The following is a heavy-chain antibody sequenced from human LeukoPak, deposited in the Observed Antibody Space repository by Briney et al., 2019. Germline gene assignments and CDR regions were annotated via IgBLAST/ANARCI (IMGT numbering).Heavy chain of an antibody. D-gene: IGHD1-26*01. CDR1: GFTFSSYG. J-gene: IGHJ4*02. CDR2: IRYDGSKK. CDR3: AKRGSYYDY. Sequence: GGSLRLSCAASGFTFSSYGMHWVRQAPGKGLEWVAFIRYDGSKKYYTDSVKGRCAISRDTSKNTLYLQMKSLRAEDKAVYYCAKRGSYYDYWGQGTLVTVSS. V-gene: IGHV3-30*02.